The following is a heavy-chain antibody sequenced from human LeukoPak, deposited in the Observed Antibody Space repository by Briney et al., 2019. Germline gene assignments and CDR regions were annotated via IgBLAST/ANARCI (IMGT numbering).Heavy chain of an antibody. D-gene: IGHD1-26*01. CDR1: GGSISTYY. CDR2: AHYSGST. CDR3: ARGFTGTYFKYLDL. V-gene: IGHV4-59*01. Sequence: PSETLSLTCTVSGGSISTYYWASIRQPPGKGLEWLGYAHYSGSTNSNPSLKSRVTISVDTSKNQLSPRVRSVTAADTAVYYCARGFTGTYFKYLDLWGRGTLVTVSS. J-gene: IGHJ2*01.